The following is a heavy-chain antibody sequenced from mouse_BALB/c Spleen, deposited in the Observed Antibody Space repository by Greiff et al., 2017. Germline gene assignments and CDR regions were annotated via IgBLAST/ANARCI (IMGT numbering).Heavy chain of an antibody. CDR1: GFTFTDYY. V-gene: IGHV7-3*02. Sequence: EVQGVESGGGLVQPGGSLRLSCATSGFTFTDYYMSWVRQPPGKALEWLGFIRNKANGYTTEYSASVKGRFTISRDNSQSILYLQMNTLRAEDSATYYCARAGGTGFLFAYWGQGTLVTVSA. CDR2: IRNKANGYTT. D-gene: IGHD3-3*01. CDR3: ARAGGTGFLFAY. J-gene: IGHJ3*01.